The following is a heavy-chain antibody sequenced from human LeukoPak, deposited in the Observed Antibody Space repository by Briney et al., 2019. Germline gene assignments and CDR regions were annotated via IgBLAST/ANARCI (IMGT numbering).Heavy chain of an antibody. D-gene: IGHD6-19*01. CDR3: AGLEGRYSTDWFYFFDY. CDR2: MYLGGTT. V-gene: IGHV4-4*02. Sequence: SETLSLTCIVSGGSISSLNLWSWLRQPPGKGLEWIGEMYLGGTTNFDPSLKSRVTILIDKSKNQLSLQLTSVTAADTAVYYCAGLEGRYSTDWFYFFDYWGQGALVTVSS. CDR1: GGSISSLNL. J-gene: IGHJ4*02.